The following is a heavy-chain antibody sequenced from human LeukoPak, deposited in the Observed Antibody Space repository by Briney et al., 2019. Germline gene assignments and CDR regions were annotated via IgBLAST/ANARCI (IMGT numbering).Heavy chain of an antibody. J-gene: IGHJ4*02. CDR3: AKRRDPRGLRSPTRALDY. CDR2: IGGTGATT. Sequence: GGSLRLSCAASGCTFSNYGMTWVRLAPGKGLEWVSVIGGTGATTYYADSVRGRFTISRDNSKNTLYLQMDSLRAEDTAMYYCAKRRDPRGLRSPTRALDYWGRGTLVTVSS. D-gene: IGHD3-10*01. V-gene: IGHV3-23*01. CDR1: GCTFSNYG.